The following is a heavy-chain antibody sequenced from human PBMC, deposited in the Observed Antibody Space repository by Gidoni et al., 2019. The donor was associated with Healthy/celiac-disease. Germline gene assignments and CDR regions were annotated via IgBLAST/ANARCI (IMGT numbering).Heavy chain of an antibody. Sequence: EVQLVESGGGLVQPGRSLRLSCAASGFTFDDYAMHWVRQAPGKGLEWVSGSSWNSGSIGYADSVKGRFTISRDNAKNSLYLQMNSLRAEDTALYYCAKDMDGEMATAFDYWGQGTLVTVSS. CDR2: SSWNSGSI. J-gene: IGHJ4*02. CDR1: GFTFDDYA. V-gene: IGHV3-9*01. D-gene: IGHD5-18*01. CDR3: AKDMDGEMATAFDY.